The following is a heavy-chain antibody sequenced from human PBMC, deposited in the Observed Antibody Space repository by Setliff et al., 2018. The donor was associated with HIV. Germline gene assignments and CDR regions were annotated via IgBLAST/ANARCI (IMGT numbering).Heavy chain of an antibody. CDR3: ARLIKHYDFWSGYYGAYYYYMDV. V-gene: IGHV1-69*06. CDR2: IIPIFGTA. CDR1: GGTLSKYA. Sequence: SVKVSCKASGGTLSKYAIIWVRQAPGQGLEWMGGIIPIFGTANYAQNFQGRVTITADTYTSTAYMDLRSLRSDDTAVYYCARLIKHYDFWSGYYGAYYYYMDVWGTGTTVTVSS. J-gene: IGHJ6*03. D-gene: IGHD3-3*01.